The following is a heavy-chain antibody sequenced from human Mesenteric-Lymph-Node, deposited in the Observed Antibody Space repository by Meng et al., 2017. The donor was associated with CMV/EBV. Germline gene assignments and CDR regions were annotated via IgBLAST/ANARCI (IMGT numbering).Heavy chain of an antibody. Sequence: GESLKISCAVSGFTISPDYMTWVRQAPGKGLEWVANINQDGSAKYYADSVKGRFTISRDNAKNSLSLQMNSLRAEDTAVYYCARHHYHGLPIWGQGTKVT. J-gene: IGHJ3*02. D-gene: IGHD3-10*01. CDR1: GFTISPDY. CDR3: ARHHYHGLPI. V-gene: IGHV3-7*01. CDR2: INQDGSAK.